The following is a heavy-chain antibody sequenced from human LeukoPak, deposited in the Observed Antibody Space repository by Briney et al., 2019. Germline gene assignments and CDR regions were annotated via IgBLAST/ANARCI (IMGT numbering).Heavy chain of an antibody. V-gene: IGHV3-30*18. CDR1: GFTFSSYG. J-gene: IGHJ4*02. CDR2: ISYDGSNK. D-gene: IGHD4-17*01. Sequence: GGSLRLSCAASGFTFSSYGMHWVRQAPGKGLEWVAVISYDGSNKYYADSVKGRFTISRDNSKNTLYLQMNSLRAEDTAVYYFAKGPFGRSATVLEAGFDYWSQGTLVTVSS. CDR3: AKGPFGRSATVLEAGFDY.